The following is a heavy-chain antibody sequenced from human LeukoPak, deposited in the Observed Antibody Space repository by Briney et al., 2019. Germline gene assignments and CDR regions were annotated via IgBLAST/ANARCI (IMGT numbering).Heavy chain of an antibody. CDR2: IWYDGNSK. V-gene: IGHV3-33*01. Sequence: PGGSLRLSCAASGFTFSSYGMHWVRQAPGKGLEWVAIIWYDGNSKFYADSVKGRFTIYRDNSKNTLYLQMNSLRAEDTAVYYCARDRVGGTNYFDYWGQGTLVTVSS. CDR3: ARDRVGGTNYFDY. J-gene: IGHJ4*02. CDR1: GFTFSSYG. D-gene: IGHD1-26*01.